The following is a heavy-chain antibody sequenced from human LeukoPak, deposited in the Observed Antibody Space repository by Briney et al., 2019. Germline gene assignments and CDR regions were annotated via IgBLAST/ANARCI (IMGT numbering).Heavy chain of an antibody. CDR2: IYSGGST. CDR1: GFTVSSNY. Sequence: GGSLRLSCAASGFTVSSNYMSWVRQARGKGLEWVSVIYSGGSTYYADSVKGRFTISRDNSKNTLYLQMNSLRAEDTAVYYCARHSSRNFDYWGQGTLVTVSS. V-gene: IGHV3-53*01. J-gene: IGHJ4*02. D-gene: IGHD6-13*01. CDR3: ARHSSRNFDY.